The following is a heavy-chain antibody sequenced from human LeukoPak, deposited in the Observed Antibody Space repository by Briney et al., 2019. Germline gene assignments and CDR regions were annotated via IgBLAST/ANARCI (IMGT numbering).Heavy chain of an antibody. J-gene: IGHJ4*02. CDR3: AREGVVVGRDFDY. D-gene: IGHD2-15*01. V-gene: IGHV3-66*01. CDR1: GFTVRNNY. Sequence: GGSLRLSCAASGFTVRNNYMSWVRQAPGKGLEWVSLIYSGGSTYYADSVKGRFTISRDNAKNSLYLQMNSLRAEDTAYYCAREGVVVGRDFDYWGQGTLVTVSS. CDR2: IYSGGST.